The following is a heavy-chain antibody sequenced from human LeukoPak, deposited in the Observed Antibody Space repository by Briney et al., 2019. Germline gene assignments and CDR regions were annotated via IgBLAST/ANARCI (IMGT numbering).Heavy chain of an antibody. J-gene: IGHJ4*02. D-gene: IGHD5-18*01. CDR3: ARDPHTAMALYYFDY. CDR1: GFTFSSYW. Sequence: GGSLGLSCAASGFTFSSYWMHWVRQAPGKGLVWVSRINSDGSSTSYAHSVKGRFTISRDNAKNTLYPQMNSLRAEDTAVYYCARDPHTAMALYYFDYWGPGTLVTVSS. CDR2: INSDGSST. V-gene: IGHV3-74*01.